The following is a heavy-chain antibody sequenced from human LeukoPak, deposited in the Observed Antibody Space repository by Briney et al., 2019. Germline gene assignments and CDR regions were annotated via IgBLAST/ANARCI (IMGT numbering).Heavy chain of an antibody. J-gene: IGHJ4*02. D-gene: IGHD5-18*01. CDR1: GFTFSSYA. V-gene: IGHV3-30*04. CDR3: ARDRTAMALSFDY. Sequence: GSLRLSCAASGFTFSSYAMHWVRQAPGKGLEWVAVISYDGSNKYYADSVKGRFTISRDNSKNTLYLQMNSLRAEDTAVYYCARDRTAMALSFDYWGQGTLVTVSS. CDR2: ISYDGSNK.